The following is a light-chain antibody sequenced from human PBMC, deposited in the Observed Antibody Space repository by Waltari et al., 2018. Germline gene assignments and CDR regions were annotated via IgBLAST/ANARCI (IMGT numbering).Light chain of an antibody. CDR2: DVI. CDR3: SSFTGSTTWV. J-gene: IGLJ3*02. V-gene: IGLV2-14*03. CDR1: SSDVGGSNY. Sequence: QSALTQPASVSGSPGQSITISCTGTSSDVGGSNYVSWYQQHPGKAPKLMIYDVINRPSGVSTRFSGSKSGNTASLTISGLQAEDEADYYCSSFTGSTTWVFGGGTKLTVL.